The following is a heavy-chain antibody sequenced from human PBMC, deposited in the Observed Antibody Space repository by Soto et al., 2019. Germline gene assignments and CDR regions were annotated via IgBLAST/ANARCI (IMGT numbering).Heavy chain of an antibody. Sequence: GGSLRLSCAAXGFTFSNYAMRWVRQAPGKGLEWVSLVSATAGTTYYTDSVKGRFTISRDNSRNTVYLQMNSLRADDTAVYYCAKDRLAGGFDYWGQGTLVTVSS. J-gene: IGHJ4*02. CDR1: GFTFSNYA. CDR2: VSATAGTT. D-gene: IGHD3-16*01. V-gene: IGHV3-23*01. CDR3: AKDRLAGGFDY.